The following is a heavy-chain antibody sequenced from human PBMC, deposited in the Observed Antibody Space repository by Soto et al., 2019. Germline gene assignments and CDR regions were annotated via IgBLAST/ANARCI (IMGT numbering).Heavy chain of an antibody. CDR1: GFSFSTYW. Sequence: EVQLVESGGALVQPGGSLRLSCAASGFSFSTYWMSWVRQAPGKGLEWVAHMNQDGSDKYYVDSVKGRFTISRDNTKKSLFLQRHSLRAEDTAVYYCLRDGGLTWGQGTLVTVSS. D-gene: IGHD3-16*01. CDR2: MNQDGSDK. CDR3: LRDGGLT. J-gene: IGHJ5*02. V-gene: IGHV3-7*04.